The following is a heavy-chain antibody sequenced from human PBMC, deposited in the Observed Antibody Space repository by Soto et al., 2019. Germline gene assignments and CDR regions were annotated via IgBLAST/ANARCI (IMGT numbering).Heavy chain of an antibody. CDR1: GFNVSNTD. J-gene: IGHJ4*02. D-gene: IGHD3-22*01. CDR2: IYSGGYT. V-gene: IGHV3-66*01. CDR3: AREAIIVIAAPEYYFDY. Sequence: GGSLRLSCAASGFNVSNTDMSWVRQAPGKGLEWVSVIYSGGYTNYADSVKGRFIVSRDSPKNTLYLQMDSLRAEDTAVYYCAREAIIVIAAPEYYFDYWGQGALVTVSS.